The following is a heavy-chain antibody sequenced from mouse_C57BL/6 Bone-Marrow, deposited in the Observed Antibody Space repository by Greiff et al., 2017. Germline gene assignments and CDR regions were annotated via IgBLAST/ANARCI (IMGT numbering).Heavy chain of an antibody. CDR1: GYTFTDYE. J-gene: IGHJ4*01. V-gene: IGHV1-15*01. Sequence: VQLQQSGAELVRPGASVTLSCKASGYTFTDYEMHWVKQTPVHGLEWIGAIDPETGGTAYNQKFKGKAILTADKSSSTAYMERRSLTSEDSAVYYFLYDYDAMDYWGQGTSVTVSS. CDR2: IDPETGGT. D-gene: IGHD2-10*02. CDR3: LYDYDAMDY.